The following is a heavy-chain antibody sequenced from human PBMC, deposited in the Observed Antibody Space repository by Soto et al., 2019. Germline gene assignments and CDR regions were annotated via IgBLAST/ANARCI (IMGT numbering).Heavy chain of an antibody. CDR3: ARGQSRWLIGDSFA. J-gene: IGHJ5*02. CDR1: GGSFSGYY. D-gene: IGHD7-27*01. Sequence: SETLSLTCAVYGGSFSGYYWSWIRQPPGKGLEWIGEINHSGSTTYNPSLKSRVTISVDTSKNQFSLKLSSVTAADTAVYYCARGQSRWLIGDSFAWGQGTLVTVSS. CDR2: INHSGST. V-gene: IGHV4-34*01.